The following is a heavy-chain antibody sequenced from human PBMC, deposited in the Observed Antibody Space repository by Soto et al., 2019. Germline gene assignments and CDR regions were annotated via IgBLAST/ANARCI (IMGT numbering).Heavy chain of an antibody. CDR2: ISFSGDNT. CDR3: AKRFTLFGVNKRSPDAYY. J-gene: IGHJ4*02. D-gene: IGHD3-3*01. CDR1: GFTFSNHA. V-gene: IGHV3-23*01. Sequence: EVHLLESGGGLVQTGGSLRLSCAASGFTFSNHAMSWVRQTPGEGLEWVSGISFSGDNTYYADSVRGRFTVSRDNSKSTLYLQMNSLRAEDTAVYYCAKRFTLFGVNKRSPDAYYWGQGTLVTVSS.